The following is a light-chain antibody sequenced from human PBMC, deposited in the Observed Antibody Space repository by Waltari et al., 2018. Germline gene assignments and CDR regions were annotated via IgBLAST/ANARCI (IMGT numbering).Light chain of an antibody. CDR1: QSVSIN. CDR3: QQYHKWPFT. V-gene: IGKV3-15*01. J-gene: IGKJ4*01. Sequence: EIVMTQSPATLSVSQGAGATLSCRASQSVSINLAWYQHKPGQAPRLLINGASTRATGIPGRFSGSGSGTEFSLTIISLQPEDFAVYYCQQYHKWPFTFGGGTKVEIK. CDR2: GAS.